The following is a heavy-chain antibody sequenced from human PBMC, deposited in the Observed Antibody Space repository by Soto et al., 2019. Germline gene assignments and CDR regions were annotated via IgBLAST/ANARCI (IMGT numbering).Heavy chain of an antibody. CDR2: MNPNSGNT. Sequence: QVQLVQSGAEVKKPGASVKVSCKASGYTFTSYDINWVRQATGQGLEWMGWMNPNSGNTGYAQKFQGRVTMTRNTSISTAYMELSSLRSEDTAVYYCARGDYDFWSGYSRPYYYYVMDVWGQGTTVTVSS. V-gene: IGHV1-8*01. CDR1: GYTFTSYD. CDR3: ARGDYDFWSGYSRPYYYYVMDV. D-gene: IGHD3-3*01. J-gene: IGHJ6*02.